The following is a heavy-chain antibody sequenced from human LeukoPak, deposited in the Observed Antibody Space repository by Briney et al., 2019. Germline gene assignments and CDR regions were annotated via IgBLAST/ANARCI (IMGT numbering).Heavy chain of an antibody. D-gene: IGHD6-13*01. CDR1: GGSISSYY. V-gene: IGHV4-59*08. CDR2: ISYSGNT. J-gene: IGHJ4*02. CDR3: ARQGGYIAPLAL. Sequence: SETLSLTCIVSGGSISSYYWSWIRQPPGKALEWIGYISYSGNTNYNPSLKSRVTISVDTSKNQFSLKLSSVTAAGTAVYYCARQGGYIAPLALWGQATLVTVSA.